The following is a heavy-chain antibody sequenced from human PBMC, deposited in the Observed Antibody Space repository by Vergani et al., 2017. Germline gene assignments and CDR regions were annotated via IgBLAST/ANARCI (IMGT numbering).Heavy chain of an antibody. J-gene: IGHJ6*02. CDR2: IYYSGST. CDR1: GGSISSYY. Sequence: QVQLQESGPGLVKPSETLSLTCTVSGGSISSYYWSWIRQPPGKGLEWIGYIYYSGSTNYNPSLKSRVTISVDTSKNQFSLKLSSVTAADTAVYYCASEVVVVAATPFGMDVWGQGTTVTVSS. D-gene: IGHD2-15*01. CDR3: ASEVVVVAATPFGMDV. V-gene: IGHV4-59*01.